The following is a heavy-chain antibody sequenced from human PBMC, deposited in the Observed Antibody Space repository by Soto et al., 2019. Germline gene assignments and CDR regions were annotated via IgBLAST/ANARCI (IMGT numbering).Heavy chain of an antibody. Sequence: QLQLQESGPGLVKPSETLSLTCTVSGGSISSSSYYWGWIRQPPGKGLEWIGSIYYSGSTYYNPSLTSRVTISVDTSKNQFSLKLSSVTAADTAVYYCARRGKLLWFGELGGYFDYWGQGTLVTVSS. CDR2: IYYSGST. CDR1: GGSISSSSYY. V-gene: IGHV4-39*01. J-gene: IGHJ4*02. CDR3: ARRGKLLWFGELGGYFDY. D-gene: IGHD3-10*01.